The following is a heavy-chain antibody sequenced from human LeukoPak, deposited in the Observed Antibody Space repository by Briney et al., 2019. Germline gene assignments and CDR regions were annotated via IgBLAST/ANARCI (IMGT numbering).Heavy chain of an antibody. CDR3: AREGGSSYYYYYMDV. D-gene: IGHD6-6*01. CDR1: GGSISSYY. CDR2: IYYSGST. J-gene: IGHJ6*03. V-gene: IGHV4-59*12. Sequence: SETLSLTCTVSGGSISSYYWSWLRQPPGKGLEWIGYIYYSGSTNYNPSLKSRVTISLDTSKNQFSLKLSSVTAADTAVYYCAREGGSSYYYYYMDVWGKGTTVTVSS.